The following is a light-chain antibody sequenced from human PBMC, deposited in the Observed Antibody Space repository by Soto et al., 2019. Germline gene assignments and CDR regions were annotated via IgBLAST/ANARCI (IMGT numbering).Light chain of an antibody. CDR1: SSNIGAGYE. CDR2: AFT. V-gene: IGLV1-40*01. J-gene: IGLJ3*02. CDR3: QSYDIRLSAWV. Sequence: QSVLTQPPSVSGAPGQRVTISCTGSSSNIGAGYEVHWYQKRLDTAPKLVISAFTDRPSGVPDRFSGSRSASSASLAVTGLQAEDEADYYCQSYDIRLSAWVFGGGTKLTVL.